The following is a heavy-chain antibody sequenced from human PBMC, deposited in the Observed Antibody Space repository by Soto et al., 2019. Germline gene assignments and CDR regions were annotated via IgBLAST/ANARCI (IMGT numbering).Heavy chain of an antibody. CDR1: GFTVSSNY. J-gene: IGHJ4*02. V-gene: IGHV3-53*01. D-gene: IGHD3-16*01. CDR2: IYSGGST. CDR3: VGDSSYGSHWVSHLDH. Sequence: GGSLRLSCAASGFTVSSNYMSWVRQAPGKRLEWVSVIYSGGSTYYADSVKGRFTISRDNARNSLYLQMSSLRDEDTAVYYCVGDSSYGSHWVSHLDHWGQGTQVSVSS.